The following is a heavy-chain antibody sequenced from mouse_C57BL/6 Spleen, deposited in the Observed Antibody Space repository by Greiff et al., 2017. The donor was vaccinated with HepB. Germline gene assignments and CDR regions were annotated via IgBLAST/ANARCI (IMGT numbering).Heavy chain of an antibody. J-gene: IGHJ3*01. D-gene: IGHD1-1*01. CDR3: TRCAPYLLLEEGFAY. V-gene: IGHV1-15*01. CDR2: IDPETGGT. Sequence: VQLQESGAELVRPGASVTLSCKASGYTFTDYEMHWVKQTPVHGLEWIGAIDPETGGTAYNQKFKGKAILTADKSSSTAYMELRSLTSEDSAVYSCTRCAPYLLLEEGFAYWGQGTLVTVSA. CDR1: GYTFTDYE.